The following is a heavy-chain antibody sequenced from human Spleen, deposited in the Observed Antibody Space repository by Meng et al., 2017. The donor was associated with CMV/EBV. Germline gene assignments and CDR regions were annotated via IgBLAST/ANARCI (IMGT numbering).Heavy chain of an antibody. CDR3: ARARSPTHFDY. CDR1: GFTFITYD. V-gene: IGHV3-13*01. J-gene: IGHJ4*02. Sequence: GGSLRLSCTASGFTFITYDFHWVRQPTGKGLEWVSSIGAVGDTYSIGSVKGRFIISREDAKNSVYLQMNGLRDGDTGLYYCARARSPTHFDYWGQGALVTVSS. CDR2: IGAVGDT.